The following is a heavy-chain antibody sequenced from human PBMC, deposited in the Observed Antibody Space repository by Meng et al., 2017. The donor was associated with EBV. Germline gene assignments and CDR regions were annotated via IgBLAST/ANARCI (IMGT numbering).Heavy chain of an antibody. D-gene: IGHD6-19*01. Sequence: QVERVQSGAEVKKPGASVKFSCNASGYTFTGYYMHWVRQAPGQGLEWMGRINPNSGGTNYAQKFQGRVTMTRDTSISTAYMELSRLRSDDTAVYYCARVGIAVAGTGDYWGQGTLVTVSS. V-gene: IGHV1-2*06. CDR3: ARVGIAVAGTGDY. J-gene: IGHJ4*02. CDR1: GYTFTGYY. CDR2: INPNSGGT.